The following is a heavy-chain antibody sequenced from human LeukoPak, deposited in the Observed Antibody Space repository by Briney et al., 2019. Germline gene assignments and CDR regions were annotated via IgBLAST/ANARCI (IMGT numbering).Heavy chain of an antibody. CDR2: IGTSSSTI. CDR1: GFTFSSYS. V-gene: IGHV3-48*02. CDR3: ARLNPTDGYNDAFDI. D-gene: IGHD5-24*01. Sequence: GGSLRLSCAASGFTFSSYSMNWVRQAPGKGLEWVSYIGTSSSTIYYADSVKGRFTISRDNAKNSLYLQMNSLRDEDTAVYYCARLNPTDGYNDAFDIWGQGTMVTVSS. J-gene: IGHJ3*02.